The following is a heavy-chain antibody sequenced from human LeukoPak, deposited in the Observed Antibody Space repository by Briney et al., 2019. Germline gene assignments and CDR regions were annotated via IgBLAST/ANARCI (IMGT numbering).Heavy chain of an antibody. V-gene: IGHV1-69*04. D-gene: IGHD5-24*01. Sequence: GASVKVSCKASGGTFSSYAISWVRQAPGQGLEWMGRIIPILGIANYAQEFQGRVTITADKSTSTAYMELSSLRSEDTAVYYCARDPAERDGYNYYFDYWGQGTLVTVSS. J-gene: IGHJ4*02. CDR2: IIPILGIA. CDR1: GGTFSSYA. CDR3: ARDPAERDGYNYYFDY.